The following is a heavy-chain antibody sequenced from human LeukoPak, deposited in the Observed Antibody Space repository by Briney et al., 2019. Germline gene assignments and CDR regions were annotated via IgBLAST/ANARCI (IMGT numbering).Heavy chain of an antibody. CDR1: GFTVSSSY. CDR3: ASSGNYRIYYFDY. Sequence: GGSLRLSCAASGFTVSSSYMSWVRQAPGKGLEWVSLIYSGGSTYYADSVKGRFTISRDNSKNTLYLQMNSLRAEDTAVYYCASSGNYRIYYFDYWGQGTLVTVSS. J-gene: IGHJ4*02. D-gene: IGHD1-26*01. CDR2: IYSGGST. V-gene: IGHV3-66*01.